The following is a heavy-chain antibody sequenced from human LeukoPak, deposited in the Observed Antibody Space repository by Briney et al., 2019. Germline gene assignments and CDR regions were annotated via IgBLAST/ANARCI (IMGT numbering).Heavy chain of an antibody. V-gene: IGHV3-48*03. CDR1: GFTFSSYE. D-gene: IGHD6-19*01. CDR3: VRAKSVRYGSGWPTLFDY. J-gene: IGHJ4*02. Sequence: GGSLRLSCAASGFTFSSYEMNWVRQAPGMGLEWLSYISSSGSAIYYADSVKGRLTISRDNAKNSLYLQMNSLRAEDTAVYYCVRAKSVRYGSGWPTLFDYWGQGTLVTVSS. CDR2: ISSSGSAI.